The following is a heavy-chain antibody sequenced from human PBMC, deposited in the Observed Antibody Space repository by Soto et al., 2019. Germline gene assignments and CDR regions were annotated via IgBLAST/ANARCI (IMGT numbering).Heavy chain of an antibody. Sequence: GGSRRLSCAASGFSFSSYWMSWVRQAPGKGLEWVANIKQEGSEKYYVDSVKGRFTISRDNAKNSLYLQMTSLRAEHTAVYSCARGLDYYGSGAPRVWGQGTAATVS. CDR1: GFSFSSYW. V-gene: IGHV3-7*01. J-gene: IGHJ6*02. CDR3: ARGLDYYGSGAPRV. D-gene: IGHD3-10*01. CDR2: IKQEGSEK.